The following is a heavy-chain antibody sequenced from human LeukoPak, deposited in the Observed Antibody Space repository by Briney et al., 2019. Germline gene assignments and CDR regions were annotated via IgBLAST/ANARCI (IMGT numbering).Heavy chain of an antibody. CDR3: ARDLFNVVPAATGFRWFDP. J-gene: IGHJ5*02. D-gene: IGHD2-2*01. CDR1: GFSFNDYE. Sequence: GGSLRLSCAASGFSFNDYEMNWVRQAPGKGLEWVSYISSSGSTIYYADSVKGRFTISRDNAKNSLYLQMNSLRAEDTAVYYCARDLFNVVPAATGFRWFDPWGQGTLVTVSS. V-gene: IGHV3-48*03. CDR2: ISSSGSTI.